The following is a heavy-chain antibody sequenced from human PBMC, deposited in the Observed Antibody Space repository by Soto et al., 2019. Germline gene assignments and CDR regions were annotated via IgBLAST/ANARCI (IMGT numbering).Heavy chain of an antibody. J-gene: IGHJ4*02. CDR1: GYTFSGYF. CDR2: MNPNSGGT. V-gene: IGHV1-2*02. Sequence: VQLVKSGADVTKPGASVKVSCKTSGYTFSGYFMHWLRQAPGQGLEWMGWMNPNSGGTDYAQNFQGRVSMTWDTSISTAYMELSRLRSDDTDIYYCARGYYSSSWRVFDYGGQGTLVTVSS. D-gene: IGHD6-13*01. CDR3: ARGYYSSSWRVFDY.